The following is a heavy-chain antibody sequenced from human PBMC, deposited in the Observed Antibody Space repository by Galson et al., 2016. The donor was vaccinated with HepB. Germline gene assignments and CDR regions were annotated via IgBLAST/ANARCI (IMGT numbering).Heavy chain of an antibody. CDR1: GGSITDGRFY. Sequence: TLSLTCSVSGGSITDGRFYWSWVRQTPGKGLEWIGTIYYIGTTDYNPSLKSRLSMSIDTSNSQFSLTLDSVTAADTAGYFCVTNTTPLRPFQYWGQGLPVVVSS. J-gene: IGHJ1*01. CDR3: VTNTTPLRPFQY. V-gene: IGHV4-30-4*01. D-gene: IGHD5/OR15-5a*01. CDR2: IYYIGTT.